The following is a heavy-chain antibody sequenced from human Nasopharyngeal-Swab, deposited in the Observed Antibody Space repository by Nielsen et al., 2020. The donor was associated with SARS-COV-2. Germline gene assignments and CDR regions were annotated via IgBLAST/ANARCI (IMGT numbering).Heavy chain of an antibody. CDR2: ISYDGSNK. CDR3: AREWVGATPYFDY. J-gene: IGHJ4*02. Sequence: GESLKISCAASGFTFSSYAMHWVRQAPGKGLEWVAVISYDGSNKCYADSVKGRFTISRDNSKNTLYLQMNSLRAEDTAVYYCAREWVGATPYFDYWGQGTLVTVSS. V-gene: IGHV3-30*04. CDR1: GFTFSSYA. D-gene: IGHD1-26*01.